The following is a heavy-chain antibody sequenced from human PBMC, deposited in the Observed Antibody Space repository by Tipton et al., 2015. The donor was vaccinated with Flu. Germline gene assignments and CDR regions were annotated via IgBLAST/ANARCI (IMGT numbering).Heavy chain of an antibody. CDR3: AKWSSSWWSFDY. V-gene: IGHV4-61*02. Sequence: TLSLTCIVSGGSIRNDKDHWSWIRRPAGKGLEWIGRISGSGSGGANYNPSLRSRVTMSRDTSKNEFSLKLTSVTAADTAVYYCAKWSSSWWSFDYWGQGTTVTVSP. J-gene: IGHJ4*03. CDR2: ISGSGSGGA. D-gene: IGHD6-13*01. CDR1: GGSIRNDKDH.